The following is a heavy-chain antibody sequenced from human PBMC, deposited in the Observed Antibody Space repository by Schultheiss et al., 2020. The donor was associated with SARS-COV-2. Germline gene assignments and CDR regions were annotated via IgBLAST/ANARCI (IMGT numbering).Heavy chain of an antibody. CDR1: GFTFSSYA. D-gene: IGHD4-23*01. CDR2: IWYDGSNK. Sequence: GESLKISCAASGFTFSSYAMHWVRQAPGKGLEWVAVIWYDGSNKYYADSVKGRFTISRDNSKNTLYLQMNSLRAEDTAVYYCRLVTPGFDYWGQGTLVTVSS. J-gene: IGHJ4*02. V-gene: IGHV3-33*08. CDR3: RLVTPGFDY.